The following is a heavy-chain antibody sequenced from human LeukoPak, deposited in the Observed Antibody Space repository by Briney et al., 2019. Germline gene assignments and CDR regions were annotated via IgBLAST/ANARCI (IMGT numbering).Heavy chain of an antibody. J-gene: IGHJ4*02. CDR1: GFTFTSYS. CDR2: IKQDGSEK. V-gene: IGHV3-7*01. CDR3: ARAGDIVVKPAAGIGYFDY. Sequence: GGSLRLSCAASGFTFTSYSMNWVRQAPGKGLEWVANIKQDGSEKYYVDSVKGRFTISRDNAKNSLYLQMNSLRAEDTAVYFCARAGDIVVKPAAGIGYFDYWGQGTLVTVSS. D-gene: IGHD2-2*01.